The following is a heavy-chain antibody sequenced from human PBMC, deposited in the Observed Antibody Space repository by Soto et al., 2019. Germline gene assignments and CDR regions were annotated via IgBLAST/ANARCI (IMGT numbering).Heavy chain of an antibody. V-gene: IGHV3-15*07. CDR3: TTDGGSYYPYYFDY. CDR2: IKSKTDGGTT. D-gene: IGHD1-26*01. CDR1: GFTFSNAW. Sequence: GGSLRLSCAASGFTFSNAWMNWVRQAPGKGLEWVGRIKSKTDGGTTDYAAPVKGRFTISRDDSKNTLYLQMNSLKTEDTAVYYCTTDGGSYYPYYFDYWGQGTLVTVSS. J-gene: IGHJ4*02.